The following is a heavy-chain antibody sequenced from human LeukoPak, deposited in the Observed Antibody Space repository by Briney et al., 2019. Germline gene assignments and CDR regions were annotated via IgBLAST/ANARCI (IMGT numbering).Heavy chain of an antibody. J-gene: IGHJ6*04. D-gene: IGHD3-10*01. V-gene: IGHV3-49*03. CDR1: GFTFGDYA. CDR2: ISSKAYDEAR. CDR3: ARGLEPDAGGEFYLDF. Sequence: GGSLRLFCTSSGFTFGDYAMSWSRHAPGRRLEGVVFISSKAYDEAREYGASVKGRFTISREASKSIAYLQMNRLKSDDTAGYYCARGLEPDAGGEFYLDFWGKGTTVTVSS.